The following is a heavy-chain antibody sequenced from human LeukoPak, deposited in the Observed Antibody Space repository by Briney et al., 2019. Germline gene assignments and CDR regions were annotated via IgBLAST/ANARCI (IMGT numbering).Heavy chain of an antibody. J-gene: IGHJ4*02. Sequence: GGSLRLSCAASGFTFSSYAMSWVRQAPGKGLEWVSAISGSGGSTYYADSVKGRFTISRDNSKNTLYLQMNSLRAEDTALYYCAKDSWGVYGSGSYSDYWGQGTLVTVSS. D-gene: IGHD3-10*01. CDR2: ISGSGGST. V-gene: IGHV3-23*01. CDR3: AKDSWGVYGSGSYSDY. CDR1: GFTFSSYA.